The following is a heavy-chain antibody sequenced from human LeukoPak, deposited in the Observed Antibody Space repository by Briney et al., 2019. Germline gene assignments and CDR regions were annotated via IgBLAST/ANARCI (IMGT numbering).Heavy chain of an antibody. D-gene: IGHD6-13*01. CDR2: ISYDGSNK. J-gene: IGHJ4*02. CDR3: ARVRAAAGTVDY. V-gene: IGHV3-30-3*01. CDR1: GFTFSSYA. Sequence: GGSLRLSCAASGFTFSSYAMHWVRQAPGKGLEWVAVISYDGSNKYYADSVKGRFTISRDNSKNTLYLQMNSLRAEDTAVYYCARVRAAAGTVDYWDQGTLVTVSS.